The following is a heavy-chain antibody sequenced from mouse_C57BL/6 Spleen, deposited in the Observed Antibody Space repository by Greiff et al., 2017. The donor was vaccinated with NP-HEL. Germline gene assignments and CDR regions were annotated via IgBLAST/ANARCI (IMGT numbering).Heavy chain of an antibody. V-gene: IGHV5-17*01. D-gene: IGHD2-3*01. CDR2: ISSGSSTI. Sequence: EVKLVESGGGLVKPGGSLKLSCAASGFTFSDYGMHWVRQAPEKGLEWVAYISSGSSTIYYADTVKGRFTISRDNAKNTLFLQMTSLRSEDTAMYYCATGPYEYFDVWGTGTTVTVSS. CDR1: GFTFSDYG. J-gene: IGHJ1*03. CDR3: ATGPYEYFDV.